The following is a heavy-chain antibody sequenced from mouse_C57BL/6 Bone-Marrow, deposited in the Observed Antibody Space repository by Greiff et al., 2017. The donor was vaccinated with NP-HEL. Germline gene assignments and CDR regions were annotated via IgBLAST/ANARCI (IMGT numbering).Heavy chain of an antibody. J-gene: IGHJ2*01. V-gene: IGHV1-26*01. Sequence: EVLLQQSGPELVKPGASVKISCKASRYTFTDYYMNWVKQSHGKSLEWIGDINPNNGGTSYNQKFKGKATLTVDKSSSTAYMELRSLTSEDSAVYYCALGSRLDYWGQGTTLTVSA. CDR2: INPNNGGT. CDR1: RYTFTDYY. CDR3: ALGSRLDY.